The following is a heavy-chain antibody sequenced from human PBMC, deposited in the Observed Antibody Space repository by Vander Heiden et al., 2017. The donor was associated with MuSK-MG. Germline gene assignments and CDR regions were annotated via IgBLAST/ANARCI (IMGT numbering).Heavy chain of an antibody. D-gene: IGHD2-21*02. CDR3: ARMVDYVGGDCYPYYFDY. CDR1: GFSLSNARMG. V-gene: IGHV2-26*01. J-gene: IGHJ4*02. Sequence: QVTLKESGPVLVKPTETLTLTCTVSGFSLSNARMGVSWIRQPPGKALEWLAHIFSNDEKSYSTSLKSRLTISKDTSKSQVVLTMTNMDTVETATYYCARMVDYVGGDCYPYYFDYWGQGTLVTVYS. CDR2: IFSNDEK.